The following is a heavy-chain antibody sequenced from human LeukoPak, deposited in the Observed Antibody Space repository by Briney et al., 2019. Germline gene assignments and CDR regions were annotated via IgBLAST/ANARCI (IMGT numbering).Heavy chain of an antibody. CDR3: AILRYSYYCSGQGYYVDC. D-gene: IGHD2-15*01. J-gene: IGHJ4*02. V-gene: IGHV1-2*06. CDR1: GYTFTGYY. Sequence: ATVKVSCKASGYTFTGYYMHWVPEAPGQGLECMGRLNPNSGGTNYAQKFQGRVTMTRDTSISTAYMELSRLRSDEAAVYCCAILRYSYYCSGQGYYVDCSVEGALVSVSS. CDR2: LNPNSGGT.